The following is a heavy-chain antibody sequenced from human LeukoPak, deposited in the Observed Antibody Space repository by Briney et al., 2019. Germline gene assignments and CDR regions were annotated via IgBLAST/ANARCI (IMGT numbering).Heavy chain of an antibody. CDR1: GYTFTSYY. J-gene: IGHJ6*03. Sequence: ASVMVSCKASGYTFTSYYMHWVRQAPGQGLEWMGIINPSGGSTSYAQKFQGRVTMTRDMSTSTVYMELSSLRSEDTAVYYCARENYGDSYYYYYYYYMDVWGKGTTVTVSS. CDR2: INPSGGST. V-gene: IGHV1-46*01. CDR3: ARENYGDSYYYYYYYYMDV. D-gene: IGHD4-17*01.